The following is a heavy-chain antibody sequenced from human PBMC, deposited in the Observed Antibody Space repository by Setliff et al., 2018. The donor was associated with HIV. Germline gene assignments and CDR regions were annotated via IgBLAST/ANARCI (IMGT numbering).Heavy chain of an antibody. V-gene: IGHV1-2*02. D-gene: IGHD3-16*01. J-gene: IGHJ6*03. CDR3: ARDGGGPGDYYYYMDV. Sequence: ASVKVSCKASGYGFTDYYMHWVRQAPGQGLEWMGWINPKSGGTNSALKFQGRVTMTRDTSISTAYMELSRLRSDDTAVYYCARDGGGPGDYYYYMDVWAKGTTVTVSS. CDR2: INPKSGGT. CDR1: GYGFTDYY.